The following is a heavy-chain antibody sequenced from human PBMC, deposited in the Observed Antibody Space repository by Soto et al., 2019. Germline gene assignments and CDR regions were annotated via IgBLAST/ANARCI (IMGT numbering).Heavy chain of an antibody. V-gene: IGHV1-8*01. Sequence: ASVKVSCKASGYTFTSYDFNWVRQATGQGLEWMGWMNPNSGNTGYAQKFQGRVTMTRNTSISTAYMELSSLRSEDTAVYYCARVSRYDFWSGYSGYYYYYGMDVWGQGTTVTVSS. CDR3: ARVSRYDFWSGYSGYYYYYGMDV. CDR2: MNPNSGNT. CDR1: GYTFTSYD. J-gene: IGHJ6*02. D-gene: IGHD3-3*01.